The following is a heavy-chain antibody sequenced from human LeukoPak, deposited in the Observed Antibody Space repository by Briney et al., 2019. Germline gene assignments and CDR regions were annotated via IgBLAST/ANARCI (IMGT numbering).Heavy chain of an antibody. CDR1: GYTFTSYG. J-gene: IGHJ4*02. D-gene: IGHD3-22*01. V-gene: IGHV1-18*01. Sequence: ASVKVSCKASGYTFTSYGISWVRQAPGQGLEWMGWISAYNGNTNYAQKLQGRVTMTTDTSTSTAYMELSSLRSEDTAVYYCARSLQYYYDSSGYYYEFGDYWGQGTLVTVSS. CDR2: ISAYNGNT. CDR3: ARSLQYYYDSSGYYYEFGDY.